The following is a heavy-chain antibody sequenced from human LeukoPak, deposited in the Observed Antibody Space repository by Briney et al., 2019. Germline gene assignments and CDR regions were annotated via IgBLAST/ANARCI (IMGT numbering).Heavy chain of an antibody. CDR3: ARVIGYCSSTSCYNDAFDI. Sequence: PSETLSLTCTVSGGSISSYYWSWIRQPPGKGLEWIGRIYTSGSTNYNPSLKSRVTMSVDTSKNQFSLKLSSVTAADTAVYYCARVIGYCSSTSCYNDAFDIWGQGTMVTVSS. J-gene: IGHJ3*02. D-gene: IGHD2-2*01. V-gene: IGHV4-4*07. CDR1: GGSISSYY. CDR2: IYTSGST.